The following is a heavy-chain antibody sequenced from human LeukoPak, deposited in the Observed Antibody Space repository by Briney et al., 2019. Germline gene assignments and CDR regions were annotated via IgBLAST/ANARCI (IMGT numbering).Heavy chain of an antibody. CDR3: ARVAMTSGGDRGYFYFYYMDV. D-gene: IGHD3-10*01. CDR1: GFDFNNYN. CDR2: MSTTGKYI. Sequence: KAGGSLRLSCIASGFDFNNYNLNWVRQAQGKGLEWVASMSTTGKYIYYADSVKGRFTISRDDAKNSQFLQMDSMRVEDTAVYYCARVAMTSGGDRGYFYFYYMDVWGKGTMVTVSS. J-gene: IGHJ6*03. V-gene: IGHV3-21*01.